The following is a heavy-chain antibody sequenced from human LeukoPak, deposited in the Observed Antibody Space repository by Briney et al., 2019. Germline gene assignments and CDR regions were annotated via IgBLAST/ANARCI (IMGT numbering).Heavy chain of an antibody. J-gene: IGHJ6*03. CDR1: GFTFSSHW. D-gene: IGHD4-11*01. V-gene: IGHV3-74*01. CDR3: ARDPTTYLFMDV. Sequence: GGSLRLSCAASGFTFSSHWMHWVRQAPGKGLEWVSRINSDGSSRSFADSVRGRVTISRGNAKNTLYLEMNSLRAEDTAVYYCARDPTTYLFMDVWGKRTTVTVSS. CDR2: INSDGSSR.